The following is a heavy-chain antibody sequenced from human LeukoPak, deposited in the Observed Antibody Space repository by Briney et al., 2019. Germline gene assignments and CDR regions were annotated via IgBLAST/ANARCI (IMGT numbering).Heavy chain of an antibody. CDR3: ARDPTYGDYSYFDY. CDR2: ISSSSSYI. Sequence: GGSLRLSCAAPGFTFSSYSMNWVRQAPGKGLEWVSSISSSSSYIYYADSVKGRFTISRDNAKNSLYLQMNSLRAEDTAVYYCARDPTYGDYSYFDYWGQGTLVTVSS. V-gene: IGHV3-21*01. D-gene: IGHD4-17*01. CDR1: GFTFSSYS. J-gene: IGHJ4*02.